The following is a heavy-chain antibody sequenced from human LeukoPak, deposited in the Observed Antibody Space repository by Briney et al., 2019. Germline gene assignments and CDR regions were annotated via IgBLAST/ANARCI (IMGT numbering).Heavy chain of an antibody. J-gene: IGHJ4*02. Sequence: GGSLRLSCAAFGFPFSSYNMNWVRQAPGKGLEWVSWLQSSSRSLFYADSVKGRFTVSRDNSKNTLYLQMNSLRAEDTAVYYCAKESRIRGQGTLVTVSS. CDR1: GFPFSSYN. V-gene: IGHV3-48*01. CDR3: AKESRI. CDR2: LQSSSRSL.